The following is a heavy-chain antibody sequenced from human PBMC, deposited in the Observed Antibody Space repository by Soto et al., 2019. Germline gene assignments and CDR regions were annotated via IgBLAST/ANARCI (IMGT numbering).Heavy chain of an antibody. CDR3: ANLNGYCSGGSGPYSLLYYYYGMDV. D-gene: IGHD2-15*01. CDR1: GFTFSSYG. CDR2: ISYDGSNK. Sequence: GGSLRLSCAASGFTFSSYGMHWVRQAPGKGLEWVAVISYDGSNKYYADSVKGRFTISRDNSKNTLYLQMNSLRAGDTAVYYCANLNGYCSGGSGPYSLLYYYYGMDVWGQGTTVTVSS. V-gene: IGHV3-30*18. J-gene: IGHJ6*02.